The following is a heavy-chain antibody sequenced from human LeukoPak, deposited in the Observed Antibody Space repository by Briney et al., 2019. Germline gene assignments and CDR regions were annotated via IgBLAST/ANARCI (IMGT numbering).Heavy chain of an antibody. CDR2: INHSGST. D-gene: IGHD3-22*01. J-gene: IGHJ4*02. Sequence: SETLSLTCTVSGYSISSGYYWGWIRQPPGKGLEWIGEINHSGSTNYNPSLKSRVTISVDTSKNQFSLKLSSVTAADTAVYYCARDPPSITYYYDSSGSGYWGQGTLVTVSS. V-gene: IGHV4-38-2*02. CDR3: ARDPPSITYYYDSSGSGY. CDR1: GYSISSGYY.